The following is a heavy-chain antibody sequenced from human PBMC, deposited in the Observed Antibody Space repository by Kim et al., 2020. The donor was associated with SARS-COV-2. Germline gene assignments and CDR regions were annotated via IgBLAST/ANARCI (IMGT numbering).Heavy chain of an antibody. Sequence: SETLSLTCTVSGGSISSGGYYWSWIRQHPGKGLEWIGYIYYSGSTYYNPSLKSRVTISVDTSKNQFSLKLSSVTAADTAVYYCARAVSSSSYYYYYMDVWGKGTTVTVSS. CDR2: IYYSGST. CDR1: GGSISSGGYY. CDR3: ARAVSSSSYYYYYMDV. V-gene: IGHV4-31*03. D-gene: IGHD6-6*01. J-gene: IGHJ6*03.